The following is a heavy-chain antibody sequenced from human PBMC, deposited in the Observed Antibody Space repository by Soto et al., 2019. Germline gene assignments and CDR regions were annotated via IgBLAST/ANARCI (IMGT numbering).Heavy chain of an antibody. V-gene: IGHV4-31*03. CDR3: ARYSGSYYVPIDY. CDR1: GGSISSGGYY. J-gene: IGHJ4*02. CDR2: IYYSGST. Sequence: QVQLQESGPGLVKPSQTLSLTCTVSGGSISSGGYYWSWIRQHPGKGLEWIGYIYYSGSTYYNPSLKSRFTISVDTSKNQFSLKLSSVTAADTAVYYCARYSGSYYVPIDYWGQGTLVTVSS. D-gene: IGHD1-26*01.